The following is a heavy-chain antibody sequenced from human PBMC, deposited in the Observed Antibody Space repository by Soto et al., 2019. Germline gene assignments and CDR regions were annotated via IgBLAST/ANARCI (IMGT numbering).Heavy chain of an antibody. CDR2: IIPIFGTA. Sequence: QVQLVQSGAEVKKPGSSVKVSCKASGGTFSSYAISWVRQAPGQGLEWMGGIIPIFGTANYAQKFQGRVTITADKDTSTAYLELSSLRSDDTAVYYCARLVTTQYYYYYCGMDVWGQGTTLTVSS. J-gene: IGHJ6*02. V-gene: IGHV1-69*06. CDR1: GGTFSSYA. CDR3: ARLVTTQYYYYYCGMDV. D-gene: IGHD5-12*01.